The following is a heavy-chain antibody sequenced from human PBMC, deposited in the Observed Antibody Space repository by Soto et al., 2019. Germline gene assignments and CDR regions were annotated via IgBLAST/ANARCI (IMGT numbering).Heavy chain of an antibody. V-gene: IGHV3-30*04. J-gene: IGHJ5*01. CDR2: TSFDGKNT. D-gene: IGHD6-13*01. CDR3: ARERAIAATGIFYS. Sequence: LRLSFAASGFTFSNFAMHWVRQAPGKGLEWVAATSFDGKNTDYADSVKGRFTISRDNSKKTLFLQMNSLRPEDTAVYYCARERAIAATGIFYSWGQGTLVTVSS. CDR1: GFTFSNFA.